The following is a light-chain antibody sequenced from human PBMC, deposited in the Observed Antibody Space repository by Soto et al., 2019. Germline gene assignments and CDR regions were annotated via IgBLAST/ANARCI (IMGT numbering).Light chain of an antibody. V-gene: IGKV1-5*01. J-gene: IGKJ4*01. Sequence: DIQMTQSPSTLSASVGDRVTITCRASQSISSWLAWYQQKPGKAPKLLIYDASSLESGVPSRFSGSGSGTEFTLTISSLQSDDVAAYYCQKYNSAPLTFGGGTKVDIK. CDR3: QKYNSAPLT. CDR2: DAS. CDR1: QSISSW.